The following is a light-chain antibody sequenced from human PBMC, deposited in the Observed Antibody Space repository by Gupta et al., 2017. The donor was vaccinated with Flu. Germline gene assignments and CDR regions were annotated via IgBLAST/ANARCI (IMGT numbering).Light chain of an antibody. CDR2: GAS. Sequence: ERVTLSCRASQSVSRNLAWYQQKPGQAPRLLIYGASTRAPGIPARFSGSGSGTEFTLTISGLQSEDCAVYYCQQYNNWPPITFGQGTRLEIE. J-gene: IGKJ5*01. CDR1: QSVSRN. V-gene: IGKV3-15*01. CDR3: QQYNNWPPIT.